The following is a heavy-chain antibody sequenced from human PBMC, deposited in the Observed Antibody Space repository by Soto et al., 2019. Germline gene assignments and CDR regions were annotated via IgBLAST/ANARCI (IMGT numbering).Heavy chain of an antibody. Sequence: GGSRRLSCAASGFTFSSYGMHWVRQAPGKGLEWVAVISYDGSNKYYADSVKGRFTISRDNSKNTLYLQMNSLRAEDTAVYYCPTLGGYCSSTSCPPVDYWGQGPLVTVSS. D-gene: IGHD2-2*01. J-gene: IGHJ4*02. CDR2: ISYDGSNK. V-gene: IGHV3-30*03. CDR1: GFTFSSYG. CDR3: PTLGGYCSSTSCPPVDY.